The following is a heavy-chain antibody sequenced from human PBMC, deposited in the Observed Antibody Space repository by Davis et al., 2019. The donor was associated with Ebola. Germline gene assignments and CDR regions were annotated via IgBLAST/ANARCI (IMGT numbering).Heavy chain of an antibody. J-gene: IGHJ4*02. D-gene: IGHD4-11*01. Sequence: ASVKVSCKASGYTFTGYYMHWVRQAPGQGLEWMGQINPYSGGTNYAQKFQGRVTMTRDTSISTVYMELSSLRYDDTADYYCARGHNYAHEYWGQGTLVTVSS. CDR3: ARGHNYAHEY. CDR1: GYTFTGYY. CDR2: INPYSGGT. V-gene: IGHV1-2*06.